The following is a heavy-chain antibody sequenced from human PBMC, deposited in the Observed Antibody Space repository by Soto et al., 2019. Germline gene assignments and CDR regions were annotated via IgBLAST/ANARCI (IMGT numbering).Heavy chain of an antibody. D-gene: IGHD5-18*01. CDR2: IYYSGST. CDR3: ASDAYPDTAGVARDLDY. V-gene: IGHV4-31*03. J-gene: IGHJ4*02. CDR1: GGSIGRGGYY. Sequence: QVQLRAPGPGLVDPSQTLSLTCTVTGGSIGRGGYYWSGISQHPGKCLNYIGYIYYSGSTYYNPSPKSRVTMSVGTSAKLFYLRLRAVTEADTAVYDGASDAYPDTAGVARDLDYWGQGILVTVSS.